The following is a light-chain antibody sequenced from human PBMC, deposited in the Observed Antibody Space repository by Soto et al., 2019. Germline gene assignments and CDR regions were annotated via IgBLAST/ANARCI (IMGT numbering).Light chain of an antibody. CDR2: NAS. CDR1: QSIRTY. Sequence: DIQVTQSPSSLSASVGDRVTITCRASQSIRTYLNWYQERPGKPPKLLIHNASTLQSGVPSRFSDSGSGTDFTLTISSLQPEDFATYYCQQTYRTLDSFGQGTKLEIK. V-gene: IGKV1-39*01. CDR3: QQTYRTLDS. J-gene: IGKJ2*03.